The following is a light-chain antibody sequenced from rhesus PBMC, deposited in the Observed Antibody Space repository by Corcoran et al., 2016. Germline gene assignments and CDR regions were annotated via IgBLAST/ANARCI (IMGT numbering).Light chain of an antibody. CDR1: QGISDY. CDR3: LQGYSTPYS. Sequence: DIQMTQSPSSLSASVGDRVTITCRASQGISDYISWYQQKPGKAPKRLIYAASNLESGDPSRFSGSGSRTEFTLPISILQPADFAAYYCLQGYSTPYSFGQGTKVEIK. CDR2: AAS. V-gene: IGKV1-36*02. J-gene: IGKJ2*01.